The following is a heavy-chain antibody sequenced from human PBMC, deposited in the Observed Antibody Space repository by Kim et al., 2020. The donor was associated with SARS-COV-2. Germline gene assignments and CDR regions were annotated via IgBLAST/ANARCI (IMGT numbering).Heavy chain of an antibody. V-gene: IGHV3-64D*06. CDR1: GFTFSSYA. D-gene: IGHD6-19*01. J-gene: IGHJ4*02. CDR3: VKESGSGWYVLPFDY. Sequence: GWSLRLSCSASGFTFSSYAMHWVRQAPGKGLEYVSAISSNGGSTYYADSVKGRFTISRDNSKNTLYLQMSSLRAEDTAVYYCVKESGSGWYVLPFDYWGQGTLVTVSS. CDR2: ISSNGGST.